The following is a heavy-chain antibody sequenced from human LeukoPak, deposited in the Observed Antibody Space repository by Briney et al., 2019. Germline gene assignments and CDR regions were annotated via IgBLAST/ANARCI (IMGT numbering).Heavy chain of an antibody. CDR1: GFTFSNFG. D-gene: IGHD3-22*01. J-gene: IGHJ4*02. V-gene: IGHV3-30*02. Sequence: GGSLRLSCAASGFTFSNFGMHWVRQAPGKGLEWVAFIRFDGSNKYYRDSVKGRFTISRDNSKNTLYLQLDYLRTEDTAVYYCAKDPAPYDSSGYYYVSWGQGTLVTVSS. CDR3: AKDPAPYDSSGYYYVS. CDR2: IRFDGSNK.